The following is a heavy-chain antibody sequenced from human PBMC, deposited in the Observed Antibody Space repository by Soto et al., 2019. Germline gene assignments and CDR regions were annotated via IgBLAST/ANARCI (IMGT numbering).Heavy chain of an antibody. Sequence: QVQLVQSGAEVKKPGSSVKVSCKASGGTFSSYAISWVRQAPGQGLEWMGGIIPIFGTANYAQKFQGRVTITADESTSTAYMELSSLRSEDTAVYYCARDTRDIVVVVAAPPDYYYGMDVWGQGTTVTVSS. V-gene: IGHV1-69*01. CDR2: IIPIFGTA. J-gene: IGHJ6*02. D-gene: IGHD2-15*01. CDR3: ARDTRDIVVVVAAPPDYYYGMDV. CDR1: GGTFSSYA.